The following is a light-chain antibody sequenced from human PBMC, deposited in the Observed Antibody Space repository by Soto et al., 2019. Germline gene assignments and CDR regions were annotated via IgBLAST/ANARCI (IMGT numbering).Light chain of an antibody. J-gene: IGKJ2*01. CDR2: QTS. V-gene: IGKV1-5*03. CDR1: QSISSW. CDR3: QQYNSYPRT. Sequence: DIQMTQSPSTLSASAGDRVTITCRASQSISSWLAWYQQKPGKAPKLLVYQTSNLETGVPSRFSGSGSGTEFTLTLSSLQPDDFATYYCQQYNSYPRTFGQGTKLEIK.